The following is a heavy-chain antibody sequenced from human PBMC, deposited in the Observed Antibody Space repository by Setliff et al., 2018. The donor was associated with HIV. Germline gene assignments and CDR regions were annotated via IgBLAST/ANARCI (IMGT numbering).Heavy chain of an antibody. V-gene: IGHV2-5*02. CDR3: AHIVRSDWYPGDMDV. CDR2: IYWDDDK. D-gene: IGHD6-19*01. J-gene: IGHJ6*02. Sequence: SGPTLVNPTQTLTLTCTFSGFSLSTSGVGVGWILQPPGKSLEWLAVIYWDDDKRNSPSLKSRVTITKDTSKNQVVLTMTNMDPMYTATYYCAHIVRSDWYPGDMDVWGQGTPVTVSS. CDR1: GFSLSTSGVG.